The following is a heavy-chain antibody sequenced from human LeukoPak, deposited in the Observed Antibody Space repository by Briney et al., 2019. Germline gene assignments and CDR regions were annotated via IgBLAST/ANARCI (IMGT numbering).Heavy chain of an antibody. J-gene: IGHJ4*02. CDR1: GYTFTSYD. CDR2: MNPNSGNT. CDR3: ARGRPRTYYYDGSGQLGPIN. D-gene: IGHD3-22*01. Sequence: ASVKVSCKASGYTFTSYDINWVRQATGQGLEWMGWMNPNSGNTGYAQKFQGRVTMTRNTSISTAYMELSSLRSEDTAVYYCARGRPRTYYYDGSGQLGPINWGQGTLVTVSS. V-gene: IGHV1-8*01.